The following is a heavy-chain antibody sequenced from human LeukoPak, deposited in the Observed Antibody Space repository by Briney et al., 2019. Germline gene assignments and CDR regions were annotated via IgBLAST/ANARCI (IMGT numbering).Heavy chain of an antibody. CDR3: ARGAPGGDILTGWFDP. J-gene: IGHJ5*02. CDR1: GGTFSSYA. Sequence: SVKVSCKASGGTFSSYAISWVRQAPGQGLEWMGGIIPIFGTANYAQKFQGRVTITAGESTSTAYMELSSLRSEDTAVYYCARGAPGGDILTGWFDPWGQGTLVTVSS. V-gene: IGHV1-69*13. CDR2: IIPIFGTA. D-gene: IGHD3-9*01.